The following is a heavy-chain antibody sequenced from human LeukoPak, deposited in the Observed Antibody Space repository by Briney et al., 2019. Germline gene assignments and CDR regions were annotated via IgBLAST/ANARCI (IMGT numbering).Heavy chain of an antibody. J-gene: IGHJ6*02. V-gene: IGHV1-8*01. CDR2: MNPNSGNT. Sequence: ASVKVSCKASGYTFTSYDINWVRQAPGQGLEWMGWMNPNSGNTGYAQKFQGRVTMTRNTSISTAYMELSSLRSEDTAVYYCARAPIPGLVHGYYYYYYGMDVWGQGTTVTVSS. CDR3: ARAPIPGLVHGYYYYYYGMDV. D-gene: IGHD3/OR15-3a*01. CDR1: GYTFTSYD.